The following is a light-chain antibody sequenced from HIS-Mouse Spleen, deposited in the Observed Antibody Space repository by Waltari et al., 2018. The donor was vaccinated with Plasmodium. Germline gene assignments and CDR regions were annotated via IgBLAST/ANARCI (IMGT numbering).Light chain of an antibody. CDR3: QQRSNWPRVLT. J-gene: IGKJ4*01. V-gene: IGKV3-11*01. Sequence: EIVLTQSPATLSLSPGARATLSCRASQRVSSYLAWYHQKPGQAPRLLIYDATNRATGIPARFSGSGAGTDVTRTISSLEPEDFAVYYCQQRSNWPRVLTFGGGTKVEIK. CDR2: DAT. CDR1: QRVSSY.